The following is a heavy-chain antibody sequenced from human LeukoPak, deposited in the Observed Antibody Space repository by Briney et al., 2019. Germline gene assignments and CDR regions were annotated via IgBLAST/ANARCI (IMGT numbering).Heavy chain of an antibody. CDR2: ITSGSGTI. J-gene: IGHJ4*02. CDR1: GFTLSSYS. Sequence: GGTLRLSCVVSGFTLSSYSMNWVRQVPGKGLEWISYITSGSGTIYADSVKGRFTISRDNAKNSVFLQMNSLRDEDTAVYYCVRAYCSTCYGYAYWGLGTLVTVSS. CDR3: VRAYCSTCYGYAY. V-gene: IGHV3-48*02. D-gene: IGHD6-13*01.